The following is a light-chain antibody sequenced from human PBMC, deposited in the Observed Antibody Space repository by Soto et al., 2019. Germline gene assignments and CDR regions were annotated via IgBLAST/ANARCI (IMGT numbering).Light chain of an antibody. V-gene: IGKV1-16*01. CDR2: AAS. J-gene: IGKJ1*01. CDR1: QDISNY. Sequence: DIRITQSPSSVSPSIVYTATTTCRASQDISNYLAWFQQKPGKVPKRLIYAASSLQSGVPSRFSGSGSGTEFTLTISSLQPDDFATYYCQHYNSYSEAFGQGTKVDIK. CDR3: QHYNSYSEA.